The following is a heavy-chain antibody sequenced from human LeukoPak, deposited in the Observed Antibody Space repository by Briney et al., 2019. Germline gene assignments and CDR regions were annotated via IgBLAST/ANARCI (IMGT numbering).Heavy chain of an antibody. CDR2: IYTSGST. V-gene: IGHV4-61*02. CDR3: SAVPYYYDSSGYYFKDD. CDR1: GGSISSGSYY. Sequence: SQTLSLTCTVSGGSISSGSYYWSWIRQPAGKGLEWIGRIYTSGSTNYNPSLKSRVTISVDTSKNQFSLKLSSVTAADTAVYYCSAVPYYYDSSGYYFKDDWGQGTLVTVSS. D-gene: IGHD3-22*01. J-gene: IGHJ4*02.